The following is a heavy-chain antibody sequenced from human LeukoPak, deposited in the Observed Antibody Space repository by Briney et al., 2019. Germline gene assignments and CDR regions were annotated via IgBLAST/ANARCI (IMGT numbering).Heavy chain of an antibody. Sequence: GGSLRLSCAATGLTFSDFSMAWVRQAPGKGLEWLSGISGSAYASYYADSVKGRFTISRDNSKNILYLQMSSLRDDDSATYYCARETRDQMWRNYYFDSWGQGALVTVSS. CDR3: ARETRDQMWRNYYFDS. CDR1: GLTFSDFS. V-gene: IGHV3-23*01. D-gene: IGHD1-26*01. J-gene: IGHJ4*02. CDR2: ISGSAYAS.